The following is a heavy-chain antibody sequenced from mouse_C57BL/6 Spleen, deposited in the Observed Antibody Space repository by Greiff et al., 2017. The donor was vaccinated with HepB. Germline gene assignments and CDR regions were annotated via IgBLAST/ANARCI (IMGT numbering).Heavy chain of an antibody. J-gene: IGHJ2*01. D-gene: IGHD1-1*01. CDR1: GFTFSSYA. CDR3: ARALYYYGSSPYYFDY. CDR2: ISDGGSYT. Sequence: EVQLVESGGGLVKPGGSLKLSCAASGFTFSSYAMSWVRQTPEKRLEWVATISDGGSYTYYPDNVKGRFTISRDNAKNNLYLQMSHLKSEDTAMYYCARALYYYGSSPYYFDYWGQGTTLTVSS. V-gene: IGHV5-4*01.